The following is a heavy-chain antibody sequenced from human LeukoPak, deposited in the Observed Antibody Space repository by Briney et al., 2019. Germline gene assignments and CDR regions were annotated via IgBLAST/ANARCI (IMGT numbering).Heavy chain of an antibody. D-gene: IGHD3-10*01. CDR1: GFTFSSYG. J-gene: IGHJ6*03. CDR2: IRYDGSNK. V-gene: IGHV3-30*02. CDR3: ASSPIRRRYYYGSGRNYYYMDV. Sequence: PGGSLRLSCAASGFTFSSYGMHWVRQAPGKGLEWVAFIRYDGSNKYYADSVKGRFTISRDNSKNTLYLQMNSLRAEDTAVYYCASSPIRRRYYYGSGRNYYYMDVWGKGTTVTISS.